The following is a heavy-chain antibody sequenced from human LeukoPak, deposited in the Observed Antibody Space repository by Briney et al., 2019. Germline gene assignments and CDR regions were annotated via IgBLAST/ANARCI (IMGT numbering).Heavy chain of an antibody. CDR3: AKTCPISGYGIYGDFPKYYFDY. J-gene: IGHJ4*02. D-gene: IGHD4-17*01. CDR1: GFTFSSYA. Sequence: GRSLRLSCAASGFTFSSYAMSWVRQAPGKGLEWVSAISGSGGSTYYADSVKGRFTISRDNSKNTLYLQMNSLRAEDTAVYYCAKTCPISGYGIYGDFPKYYFDYWGQGTLVTVSS. CDR2: ISGSGGST. V-gene: IGHV3-23*01.